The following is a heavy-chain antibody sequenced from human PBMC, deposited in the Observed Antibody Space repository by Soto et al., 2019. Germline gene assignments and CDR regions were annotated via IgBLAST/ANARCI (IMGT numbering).Heavy chain of an antibody. V-gene: IGHV1-18*01. D-gene: IGHD3-10*01. CDR3: ASTYGMVRGVTGWFDP. CDR1: GYTFTSYG. Sequence: QVPQVQSGAEVKKPGASVKVSCKASGYTFTSYGISWVRQAPGQGLEWMGWISAYNGNTNYAQKLQGRVTMTTDTSTSTAYMELRSLRSDDTAVYYCASTYGMVRGVTGWFDPWGQGTLVTVSS. J-gene: IGHJ5*02. CDR2: ISAYNGNT.